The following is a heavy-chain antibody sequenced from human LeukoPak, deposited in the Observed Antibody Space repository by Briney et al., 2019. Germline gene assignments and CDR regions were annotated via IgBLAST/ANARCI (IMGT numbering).Heavy chain of an antibody. D-gene: IGHD3-10*01. CDR1: GGSISSNDYY. CDR2: VHYSGKT. J-gene: IGHJ5*02. V-gene: IGHV4-39*01. Sequence: SETLSLTCTVSGGSISSNDYYWDWGRQPPGKGVEWIGNVHYSGKTYYNPSLKSRVTISVDASRNQFSLRLSSVTAADTAVYYCARHPGRSNWFDPWGQGILVTFSS. CDR3: ARHPGRSNWFDP.